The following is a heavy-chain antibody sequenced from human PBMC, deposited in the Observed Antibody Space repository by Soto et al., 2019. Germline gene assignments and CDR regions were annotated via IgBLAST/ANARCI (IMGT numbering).Heavy chain of an antibody. CDR3: ARYDAESGSNKIDP. V-gene: IGHV4-61*01. D-gene: IGHD5-12*01. CDR1: GGSVSSRSHF. CDR2: IFYSGST. Sequence: QVQLQKSGPGLVKPSETLSVTCTVSGGSVSSRSHFWSWIRQPPGGGLQWIGYIFYSGSTNYNPSLKSRATLSVDTSRNQFSLRLTSVTAADTAFYYCARYDAESGSNKIDPWGQGTLVTVSS. J-gene: IGHJ5*02.